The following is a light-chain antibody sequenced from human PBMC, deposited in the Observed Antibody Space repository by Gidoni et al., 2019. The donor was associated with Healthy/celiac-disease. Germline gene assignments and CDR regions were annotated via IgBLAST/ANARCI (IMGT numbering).Light chain of an antibody. CDR3: QQYNNWPLT. J-gene: IGKJ5*01. CDR2: GAS. Sequence: EILMTQSPATLSVSPGERATLSCRASQCVSSNLAWSQQKPGTAPKLRINGASTRATGIPARFSGSGSGTEFTLTISNLQSEDFADYSCQQYNNWPLTFGQGTRLEIK. CDR1: QCVSSN. V-gene: IGKV3-15*01.